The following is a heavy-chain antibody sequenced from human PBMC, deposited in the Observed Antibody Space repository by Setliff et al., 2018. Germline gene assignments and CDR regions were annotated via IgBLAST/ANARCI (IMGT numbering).Heavy chain of an antibody. Sequence: GASVKVSCKASGYTFTGYYMHWVRQAPGQGLEWMGWINPNSGGTNYAQKFQGWVTMTEDTSTDTAYMELRSLRSDDTAVYYCARSEGSSWLSSYYYYYGMDVWGQGTTVTVSS. CDR3: ARSEGSSWLSSYYYYYGMDV. D-gene: IGHD6-13*01. CDR2: INPNSGGT. J-gene: IGHJ6*02. CDR1: GYTFTGYY. V-gene: IGHV1-2*04.